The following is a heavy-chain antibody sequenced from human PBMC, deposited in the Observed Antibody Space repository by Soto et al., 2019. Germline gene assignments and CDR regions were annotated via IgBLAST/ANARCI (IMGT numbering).Heavy chain of an antibody. CDR3: AKDLDYGPRRGMDV. V-gene: IGHV3-9*01. J-gene: IGHJ6*02. Sequence: EVQLVESGGGLVQPGRSLRLSCAASGFTFDDYAMHWVRQVPGKGLEWVSSISWNSGNIGYADSVKGRFTISRDNAKNSLYIQMNSLRAEDTALHYCAKDLDYGPRRGMDVWGQGTTVTVSS. CDR1: GFTFDDYA. CDR2: ISWNSGNI. D-gene: IGHD4-17*01.